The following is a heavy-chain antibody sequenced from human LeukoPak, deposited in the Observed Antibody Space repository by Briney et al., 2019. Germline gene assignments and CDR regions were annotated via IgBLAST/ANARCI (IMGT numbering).Heavy chain of an antibody. CDR3: ANMGDYGGNSVAPAIDY. J-gene: IGHJ4*02. CDR1: GFPFSSYS. Sequence: PGGSLRLSCAASGFPFSSYSMNWVRQAPGKGLEWVSSISSSSSYIYYADSVKGRFTISRDNAKNSLYLQMNSLRAEDTAVYYCANMGDYGGNSVAPAIDYWGQGTLVTVSS. V-gene: IGHV3-21*06. CDR2: ISSSSSYI. D-gene: IGHD4-23*01.